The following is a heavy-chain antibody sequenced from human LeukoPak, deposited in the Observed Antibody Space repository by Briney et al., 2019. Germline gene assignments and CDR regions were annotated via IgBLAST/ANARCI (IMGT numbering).Heavy chain of an antibody. Sequence: GRSLRLSCAASGFTFDDYAMHWVRQLPGKGLEWVSGITWNSGTIGYAASVRGRFTISRDNAKNSLYLQMNSLRAEDTAVYYCARGDSIRYFDSYFDYWGQGTLVTVSS. CDR2: ITWNSGTI. V-gene: IGHV3-9*01. CDR1: GFTFDDYA. J-gene: IGHJ4*02. CDR3: ARGDSIRYFDSYFDY. D-gene: IGHD3-9*01.